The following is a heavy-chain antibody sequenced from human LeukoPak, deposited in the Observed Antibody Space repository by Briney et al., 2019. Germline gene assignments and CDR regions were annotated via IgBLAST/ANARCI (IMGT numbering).Heavy chain of an antibody. D-gene: IGHD5-24*01. Sequence: PSETLSLTCTVSGGSISSSMYYWGWIRQSPGGGLEWIGNILYSGSTYYNPSLNSRVTISVDTSKNQFSLKLSSVTAADTAAYYCARERVEYLRDGFFDYWGQGALVTVSS. CDR2: ILYSGST. J-gene: IGHJ4*02. CDR1: GGSISSSMYY. V-gene: IGHV4-39*07. CDR3: ARERVEYLRDGFFDY.